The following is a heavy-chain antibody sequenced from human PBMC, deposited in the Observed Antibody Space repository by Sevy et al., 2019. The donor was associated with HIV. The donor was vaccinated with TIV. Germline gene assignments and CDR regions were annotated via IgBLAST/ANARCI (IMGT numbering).Heavy chain of an antibody. J-gene: IGHJ4*02. CDR2: IYYDGTNK. V-gene: IGHV3-33*01. CDR1: GFTPSTYG. Sequence: GGSLRLSCAASGFTPSTYGIHWVRQVPGKGLEWVALIYYDGTNKHYADSVKGRFTISRDSSRNTVFLQMDSLRAEDTGVYYCARDARLYGDYLLAYFDYSGQGTLVTVSS. D-gene: IGHD4-17*01. CDR3: ARDARLYGDYLLAYFDY.